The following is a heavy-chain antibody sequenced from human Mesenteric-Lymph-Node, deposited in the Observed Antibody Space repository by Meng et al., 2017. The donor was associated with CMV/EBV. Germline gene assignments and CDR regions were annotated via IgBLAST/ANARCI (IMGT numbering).Heavy chain of an antibody. CDR2: ISYDGSNK. D-gene: IGHD3-10*01. Sequence: GGSLRLSCAASGFIFRNFDMHWVRQAPGKGLEWVAVISYDGSNKYVDSVKGRFTISRDNSKNTLYLQMNSLRAEDTAVYYCARVLTVGSGSYYIGNHYGMDVWGQGTTVTVSS. J-gene: IGHJ6*02. CDR3: ARVLTVGSGSYYIGNHYGMDV. CDR1: GFIFRNFD. V-gene: IGHV3-30-3*01.